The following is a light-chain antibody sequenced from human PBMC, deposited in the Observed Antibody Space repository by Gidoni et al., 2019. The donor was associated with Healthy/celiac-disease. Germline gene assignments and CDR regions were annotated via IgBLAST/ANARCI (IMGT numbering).Light chain of an antibody. CDR2: AAS. CDR1: QGISSY. Sequence: DIQLIQPQSFLSASVGDRVTITCRASQGISSYLAWYQQKPVKAPKLLIYAASTLQRGVPSRFSGSGSGTEFTLTISSLQPEDVATYYCQQSNSYPPTFGHGTKVDIK. V-gene: IGKV1-9*01. CDR3: QQSNSYPPT. J-gene: IGKJ3*01.